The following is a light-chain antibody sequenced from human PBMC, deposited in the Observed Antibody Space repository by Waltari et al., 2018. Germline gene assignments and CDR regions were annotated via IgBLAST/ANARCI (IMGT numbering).Light chain of an antibody. J-gene: IGLJ3*02. CDR3: ASWDDNLSAPV. V-gene: IGLV1-47*01. CDR1: NSNLRGNF. CDR2: WNT. Sequence: QSVLTQPPSATGTPGQTVTITCSGTNSNLRGNFVFWYQQLPRSAPKLVMSWNTQRPSGVPDRFSCAKSGTSASLAISGLRSEDEADYFCASWDDNLSAPVFGGGTKLTVL.